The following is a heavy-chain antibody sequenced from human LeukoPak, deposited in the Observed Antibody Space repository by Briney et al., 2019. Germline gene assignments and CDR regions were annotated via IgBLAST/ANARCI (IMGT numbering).Heavy chain of an antibody. CDR3: AKDGVGTSTAAY. CDR2: IRYDGSDK. D-gene: IGHD1-26*01. J-gene: IGHJ4*02. Sequence: SGGSPRLSCKASGFSFSSYGMHWVRQAPGKGLEWVAFIRYDGSDKYYADSVKGRFTISRDNSNNILYLQLPSLRPEDTAVFYCAKDGVGTSTAAYWGQGALVTVSS. V-gene: IGHV3-30*02. CDR1: GFSFSSYG.